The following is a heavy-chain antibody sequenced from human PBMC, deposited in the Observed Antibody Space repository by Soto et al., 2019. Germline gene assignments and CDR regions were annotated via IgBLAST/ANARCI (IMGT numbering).Heavy chain of an antibody. CDR3: ARRYGATLDY. V-gene: IGHV4-59*01. CDR2: IYYSGST. Sequence: SETLSLTCTVSGGSISSYYWSWIRQPPGRGLEWIGYIYYSGSTNYNPSLKSRVIISVDTSKNQFSLKLSSVTAADTAVYYCARRYGATLDYWGQGTLVTVS. D-gene: IGHD1-26*01. CDR1: GGSISSYY. J-gene: IGHJ4*02.